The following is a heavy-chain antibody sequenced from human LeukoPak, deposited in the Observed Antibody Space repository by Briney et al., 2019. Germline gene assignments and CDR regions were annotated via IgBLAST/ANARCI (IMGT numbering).Heavy chain of an antibody. Sequence: PSGTLSLTCAVYGGSFSGYYWSWIRQPPGKGLEWIGEINHSGSTNYNPSLKSRVTISVDTSKNQFSLKLSSVTAADTAVYYCARSPSYYDILTGYYNPASFDYWGQGTLVTVSS. V-gene: IGHV4-34*01. CDR1: GGSFSGYY. J-gene: IGHJ4*02. CDR3: ARSPSYYDILTGYYNPASFDY. CDR2: INHSGST. D-gene: IGHD3-9*01.